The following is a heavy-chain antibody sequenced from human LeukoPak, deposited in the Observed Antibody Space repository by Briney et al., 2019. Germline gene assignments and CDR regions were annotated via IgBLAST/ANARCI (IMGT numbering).Heavy chain of an antibody. CDR2: IYSGGST. Sequence: GGSLRLSCAASGFTVSSNYMSWVRQAPGKGLEWVSVIYSGGSTYYADSVKGRFTISRDNSKNTLYLQMNSLRAEDTAVYYCAKGWDFRRGSYYWGKGTLVTVSS. CDR3: AKGWDFRRGSYY. D-gene: IGHD3-3*01. J-gene: IGHJ4*02. CDR1: GFTVSSNY. V-gene: IGHV3-53*01.